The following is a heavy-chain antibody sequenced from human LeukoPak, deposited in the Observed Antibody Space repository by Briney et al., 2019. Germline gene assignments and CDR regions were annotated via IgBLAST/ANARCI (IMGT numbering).Heavy chain of an antibody. CDR3: ATEEATGSGSLDY. CDR1: GFTFSSYA. D-gene: IGHD1-14*01. Sequence: GGSLRLSCAASGFTFSSYAMSWVRQAPGKGLEWVSALSISGLSTYYADPVKGRFTISRDNSKNTLYLQMNSLRAEDTAVYYCATEEATGSGSLDYWGQGTLVTVSS. CDR2: LSISGLST. J-gene: IGHJ4*02. V-gene: IGHV3-23*01.